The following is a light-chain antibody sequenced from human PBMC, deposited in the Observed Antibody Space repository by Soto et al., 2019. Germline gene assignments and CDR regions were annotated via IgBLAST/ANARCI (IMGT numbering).Light chain of an antibody. CDR1: QSVSSSY. CDR2: GAS. Sequence: VLTQSPGTISLSTGAIATLSCSSSQSVSSSYLAWYQQKPGQAPRLLIYGASSRATGIPDRFSGSGSGTDFTLTISRLEPEDFAVYYCQKYGSSPINCGKGQRRAIK. V-gene: IGKV3-20*01. J-gene: IGKJ5*01. CDR3: QKYGSSPIN.